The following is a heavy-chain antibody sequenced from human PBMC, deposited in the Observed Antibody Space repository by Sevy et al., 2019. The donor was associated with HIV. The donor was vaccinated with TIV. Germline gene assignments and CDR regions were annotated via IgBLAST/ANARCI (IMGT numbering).Heavy chain of an antibody. CDR1: GYSFTSYW. CDR3: ARHDPVGYCSSTSCYSGDY. CDR2: IYPGDSDT. V-gene: IGHV5-51*01. D-gene: IGHD2-2*02. Sequence: GESLKISCKGSGYSFTSYWIGWVRQMPGKGLEWMGIIYPGDSDTRYSPSFQGQITISADKSISTAYLQWSSLNASDTAMYYCARHDPVGYCSSTSCYSGDYWGQGTLVTVSS. J-gene: IGHJ4*02.